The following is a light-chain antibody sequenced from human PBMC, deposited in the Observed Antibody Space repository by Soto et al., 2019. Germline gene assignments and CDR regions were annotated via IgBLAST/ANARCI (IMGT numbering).Light chain of an antibody. Sequence: QSALTQPASVSGSPGQSITISCIGTSSDVGNYNYVSWYRQHPGKAPKLMIYAVTNRPSGVSNRFSGSKSGNTASLTISGLQAEDEADYYCSSYTISNTWVFGGGTKLTVL. J-gene: IGLJ3*02. CDR2: AVT. V-gene: IGLV2-14*01. CDR1: SSDVGNYNY. CDR3: SSYTISNTWV.